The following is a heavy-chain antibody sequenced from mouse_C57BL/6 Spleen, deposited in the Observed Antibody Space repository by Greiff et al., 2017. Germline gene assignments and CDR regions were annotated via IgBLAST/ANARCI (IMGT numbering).Heavy chain of an antibody. D-gene: IGHD3-2*02. CDR3: AREDSSGRFYYFDY. Sequence: QVQLQQSGAELAKPGASVKLSCKASGYTFTSYWMHWVKQRPGQGLEWIGYINPSSGYTKYNQKFKDKAPLTADKSSSTAYMQLSSLTYEDSAVYYCAREDSSGRFYYFDYWGQGTTLTVAS. J-gene: IGHJ2*01. CDR2: INPSSGYT. CDR1: GYTFTSYW. V-gene: IGHV1-7*01.